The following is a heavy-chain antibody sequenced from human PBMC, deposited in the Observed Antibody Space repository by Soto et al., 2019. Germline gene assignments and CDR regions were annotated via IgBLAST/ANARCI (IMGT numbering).Heavy chain of an antibody. V-gene: IGHV3-64*01. Sequence: GGSLRLSCAASGFTLIGYAMDWVRQAPWKGLEYVSGISSNGVGTYYANSVQGRFTISRDNSKNTVYLQMGSLRPEDMAAYYCARRARPDFYYMDVWGKGTTVTVSS. D-gene: IGHD6-6*01. J-gene: IGHJ6*03. CDR3: ARRARPDFYYMDV. CDR2: ISSNGVGT. CDR1: GFTLIGYA.